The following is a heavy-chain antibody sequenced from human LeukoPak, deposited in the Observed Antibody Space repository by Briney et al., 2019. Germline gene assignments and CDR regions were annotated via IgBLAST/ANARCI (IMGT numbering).Heavy chain of an antibody. J-gene: IGHJ3*02. CDR3: ARVAPYGDPKRDAFDI. D-gene: IGHD4-17*01. CDR2: INPSGGST. CDR1: GYTFTSYY. V-gene: IGHV1-46*01. Sequence: GASVKVSCKASGYTFTSYYMHWVRQAPGQGLEWMGIINPSGGSTSYAQKFQGRVTMTRDMSTSTVYMELSSLRSEDTAVYYCARVAPYGDPKRDAFDIWGQGTMVTVSS.